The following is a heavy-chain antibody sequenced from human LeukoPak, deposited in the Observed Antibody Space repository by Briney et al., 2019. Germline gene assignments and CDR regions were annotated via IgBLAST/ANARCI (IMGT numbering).Heavy chain of an antibody. CDR2: IYYSGST. V-gene: IGHV4-39*01. CDR3: ARQVRGVTLDNWFDP. D-gene: IGHD3-10*01. J-gene: IGHJ5*02. Sequence: SSETPSLTCTVSGGSISSSSYYWGWIRQPPGKGLEWIGSIYYSGSTYYNPSLKSRVTISVDTSKNQFSLKLSSVTAADTAVYYCARQVRGVTLDNWFDPWGQGTLVTVSS. CDR1: GGSISSSSYY.